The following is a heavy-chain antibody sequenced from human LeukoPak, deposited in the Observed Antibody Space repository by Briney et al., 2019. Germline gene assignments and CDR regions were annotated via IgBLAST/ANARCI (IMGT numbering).Heavy chain of an antibody. CDR1: GYTFTNYD. CDR3: ARLFRGSYSNWFDP. D-gene: IGHD1-26*01. Sequence: ASVKVSCKASGYTFTNYDINWVRQATGQGLEWMGWINPNSGGTNYAQKFQGRVTMTRDTSISTAYMELSRLRSDDTAVYYCARLFRGSYSNWFDPWGQGTLVTVSS. CDR2: INPNSGGT. J-gene: IGHJ5*02. V-gene: IGHV1-2*02.